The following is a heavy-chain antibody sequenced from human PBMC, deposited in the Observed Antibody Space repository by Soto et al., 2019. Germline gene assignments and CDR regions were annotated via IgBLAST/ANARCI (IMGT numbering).Heavy chain of an antibody. CDR1: GGSISSYY. J-gene: IGHJ5*02. CDR2: IFYSGRSGST. CDR3: ARTALGWFDP. Sequence: SETLSLTCSVSGGSISSYYWSWIRQPPGKGLEWIGYIFYSGRSGSTNYNPSLKSRVTISVDTSKNQFSLKLSSVTAADTDVYYCARTALGWFDPWGQGTLVTVSS. V-gene: IGHV4-59*01. D-gene: IGHD2-21*02.